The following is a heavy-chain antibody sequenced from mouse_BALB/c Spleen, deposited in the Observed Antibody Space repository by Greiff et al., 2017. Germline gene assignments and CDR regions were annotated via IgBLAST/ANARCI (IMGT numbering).Heavy chain of an antibody. J-gene: IGHJ3*01. CDR1: GFAFSSYD. Sequence: VQLKESGGGLVKPGGSLKLSCAASGFAFSSYDMSWVRQTPEKRLEWVAYISSGGGSTYYPDTVKGRFTISRDNAKNTLYLQMSSLKSEDTAMYYCARHLEGFAYWGQGTLVTVSA. V-gene: IGHV5-12-1*01. CDR2: ISSGGGST. CDR3: ARHLEGFAY. D-gene: IGHD2-10*02.